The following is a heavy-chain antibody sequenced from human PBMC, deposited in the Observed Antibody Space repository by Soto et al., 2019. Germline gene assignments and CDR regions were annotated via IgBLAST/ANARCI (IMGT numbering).Heavy chain of an antibody. Sequence: SETLSLTCTVSGGSISNYYWSWIRQPPGEGLEWIGNIHYSGSTNYNPSLKSRVIISVDTSKNQFSLKLSSVTAADTAVYYCARYGSGSSVWFDPWGQGTLVTVSS. CDR1: GGSISNYY. CDR3: ARYGSGSSVWFDP. V-gene: IGHV4-59*01. J-gene: IGHJ5*02. CDR2: IHYSGST. D-gene: IGHD3-10*01.